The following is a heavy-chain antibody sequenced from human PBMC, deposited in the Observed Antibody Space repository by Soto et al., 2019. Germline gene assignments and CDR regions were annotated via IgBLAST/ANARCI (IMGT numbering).Heavy chain of an antibody. J-gene: IGHJ3*02. V-gene: IGHV3-11*01. CDR1: GFTFSDYY. Sequence: GGSLRLSCAASGFTFSDYYMSWIRQAPGKGLEWVSYISSSGSTIYYADSVKGRFTISRDNAKNSLYLQMNSLRAEDTAVYYCARVVGATTDDAFDIWGQGTMVTVSS. CDR2: ISSSGSTI. D-gene: IGHD1-26*01. CDR3: ARVVGATTDDAFDI.